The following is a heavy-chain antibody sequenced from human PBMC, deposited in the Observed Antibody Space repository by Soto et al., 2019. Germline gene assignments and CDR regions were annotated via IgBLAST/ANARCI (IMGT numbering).Heavy chain of an antibody. V-gene: IGHV3-21*01. CDR3: ARECVDTVTSITIPFDC. Sequence: KPGGSLRLSCATSGFTFSRCDMNWVRQAPGKGLEWVSFISSSASYMYYADSVKGRFTISRDNSKKSLYLQMNSLRADDTAVYYCARECVDTVTSITIPFDCWGQGALVTVSS. D-gene: IGHD5-12*01. CDR2: ISSSASYM. J-gene: IGHJ4*02. CDR1: GFTFSRCD.